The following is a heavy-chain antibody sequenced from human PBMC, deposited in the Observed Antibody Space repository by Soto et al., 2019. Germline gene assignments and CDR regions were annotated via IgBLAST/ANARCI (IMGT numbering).Heavy chain of an antibody. CDR3: TRVVALAGTHWFDP. CDR2: ISSSSSTI. J-gene: IGHJ5*02. Sequence: GGSLRLSCAASGFTFSSYSMNWVRQAPGKGLEWVSYISSSSSTIYYADSVKGRFTISRDNAKNSLYLQMNSLRAEDTALYYCTRVVALAGTHWFDPWGQGTLVTVSS. V-gene: IGHV3-48*01. D-gene: IGHD1-7*01. CDR1: GFTFSSYS.